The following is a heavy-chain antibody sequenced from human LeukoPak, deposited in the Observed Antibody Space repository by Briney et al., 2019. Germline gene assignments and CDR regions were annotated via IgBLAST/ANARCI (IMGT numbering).Heavy chain of an antibody. Sequence: AASVKVSCKAPGYTFTGYYMHWVRQAPGQGLEWMGWINPNSGGTNYAQKFQGRVTMTRDTPISTAYMELSRLRSDDTAVYYCARGGSSSWYSYNWFDPWGQGTLVTVSS. CDR1: GYTFTGYY. CDR3: ARGGSSSWYSYNWFDP. V-gene: IGHV1-2*02. D-gene: IGHD6-13*01. J-gene: IGHJ5*02. CDR2: INPNSGGT.